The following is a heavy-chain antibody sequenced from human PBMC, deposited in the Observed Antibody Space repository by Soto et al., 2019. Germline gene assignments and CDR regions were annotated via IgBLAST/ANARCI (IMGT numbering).Heavy chain of an antibody. CDR3: ARVQVTLKLEDYYYGMDV. Sequence: QVQLVESGGGVVQPGRSLRLSCAASGFTFSSYAMHWVRQAPGKGREWVAVISYDGSNKYYADSVKRRFTISRDNSKYTLYLQMNRLRAEDTAVYFCARVQVTLKLEDYYYGMDVWGQGTTVTVSS. CDR2: ISYDGSNK. D-gene: IGHD6-6*01. J-gene: IGHJ6*02. CDR1: GFTFSSYA. V-gene: IGHV3-30-3*01.